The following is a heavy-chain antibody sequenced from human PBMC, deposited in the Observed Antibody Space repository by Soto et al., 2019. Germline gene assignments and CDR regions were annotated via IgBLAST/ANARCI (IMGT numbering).Heavy chain of an antibody. CDR2: IKQDGSEK. V-gene: IGHV3-7*01. D-gene: IGHD3-10*01. Sequence: GGSLRLSCAASGFTFSSYWMSWVRQAPGKGLEWVANIKQDGSEKYYVDSVKGRFTISRDNAKNSLYLQMNSLRAEDTAVYYCARRVSRRGRGDFDYWGQGTLVTVSS. CDR3: ARRVSRRGRGDFDY. CDR1: GFTFSSYW. J-gene: IGHJ4*02.